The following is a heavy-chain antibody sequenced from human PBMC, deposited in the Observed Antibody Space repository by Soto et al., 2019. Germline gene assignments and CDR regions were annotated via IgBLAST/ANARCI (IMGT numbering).Heavy chain of an antibody. CDR2: ISSSSSYI. CDR3: SRDEGRITIFGVVMDDAFDI. J-gene: IGHJ3*02. Sequence: GWSLRLSCAASGFTFCSYSMNWVRQAPGKGLEWVSSISSSSSYIYNADSVKGRFTTSRDNAKNSLYLQMNSLRAEDTVVYYCSRDEGRITIFGVVMDDAFDIWGQGTMVTVSS. D-gene: IGHD3-3*01. CDR1: GFTFCSYS. V-gene: IGHV3-21*01.